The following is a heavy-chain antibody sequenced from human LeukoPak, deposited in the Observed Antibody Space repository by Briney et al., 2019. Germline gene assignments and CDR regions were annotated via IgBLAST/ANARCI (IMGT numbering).Heavy chain of an antibody. V-gene: IGHV4-38-2*02. Sequence: SETLSLTCTVSGYSISSGYYWGWIRPPPGKGLEWIGSIYHSGSTYYNPSLKSRVTISVDTSKNQFSLKLSSVTAADTAVYYCARGAYGSGSYQDYWGQGTLVTVSS. CDR1: GYSISSGYY. J-gene: IGHJ4*02. D-gene: IGHD3-10*01. CDR3: ARGAYGSGSYQDY. CDR2: IYHSGST.